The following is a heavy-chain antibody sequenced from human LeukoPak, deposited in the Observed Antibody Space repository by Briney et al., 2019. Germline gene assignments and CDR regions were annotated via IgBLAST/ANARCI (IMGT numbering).Heavy chain of an antibody. D-gene: IGHD1-26*01. Sequence: GGSLRLSCEASGITLSHYAMSWVRQAPGKGLEWVSAISGSGGNIYHADFVKGRFTISRDNAKNSLYLQMNSLRDEDTAVYYCARARGSSDYWGQGTLVTVSS. V-gene: IGHV3-48*02. CDR1: GITLSHYA. J-gene: IGHJ4*02. CDR2: ISGSGGNI. CDR3: ARARGSSDY.